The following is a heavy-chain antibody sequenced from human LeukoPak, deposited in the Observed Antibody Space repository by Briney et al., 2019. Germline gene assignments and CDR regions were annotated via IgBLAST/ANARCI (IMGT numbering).Heavy chain of an antibody. Sequence: GGSLRLSCAASGFTFSTYGMSWVRQAPGSGLEWVSAISASGGSTYNADSVKGRFTISRDNSKNTLYLQMNSLRAEDTAVYYCAKGGYSNGRYYYYYMDVWGEGTTVTVSS. CDR2: ISASGGST. V-gene: IGHV3-23*01. CDR1: GFTFSTYG. J-gene: IGHJ6*03. D-gene: IGHD5-18*01. CDR3: AKGGYSNGRYYYYYMDV.